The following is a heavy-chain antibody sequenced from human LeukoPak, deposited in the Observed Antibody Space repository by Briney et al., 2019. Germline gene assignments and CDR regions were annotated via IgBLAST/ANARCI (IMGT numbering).Heavy chain of an antibody. D-gene: IGHD5-18*01. J-gene: IGHJ3*02. Sequence: GGSLRLSCAASGFTFSNYAMSWVRQAPGKGLEWVSAVSGSGGSTYYADSVKGRFTISRDNSKNTLYLQMNILRAEDTAVYYCATPPPVDTPMPNAFKIWGQGTMVTVSS. V-gene: IGHV3-23*01. CDR2: VSGSGGST. CDR1: GFTFSNYA. CDR3: ATPPPVDTPMPNAFKI.